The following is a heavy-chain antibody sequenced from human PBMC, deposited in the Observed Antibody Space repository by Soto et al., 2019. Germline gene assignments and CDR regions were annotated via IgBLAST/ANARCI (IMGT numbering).Heavy chain of an antibody. CDR3: ARRHYYDSSGYYGTYYYYGMDV. Sequence: PGESLKISCKGSGYSFTSYWISWVRQMPGKGLEWMGMIDLSDSYTNYSPSFQGYVTISADKSIITAYLQWSSLKASDTAMYYFARRHYYDSSGYYGTYYYYGMDVWGQGTTVTAP. V-gene: IGHV5-10-1*01. CDR2: IDLSDSYT. D-gene: IGHD3-22*01. J-gene: IGHJ6*02. CDR1: GYSFTSYW.